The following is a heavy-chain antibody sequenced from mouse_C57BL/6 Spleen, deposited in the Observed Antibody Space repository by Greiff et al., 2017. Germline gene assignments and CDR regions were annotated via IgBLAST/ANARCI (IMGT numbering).Heavy chain of an antibody. V-gene: IGHV7-3*01. Sequence: EVKLQESGGGLVQPGGSLSLSCAASGFTFTDYYMSWVRQPPGKALEWLGFIRNNANGYTTEYSASVKGRFTISRDNSQSILYLQINSLRAEDSATYYCARYYDGYYDYAIDYWGQGTSVTVSS. J-gene: IGHJ4*01. CDR2: IRNNANGYTT. D-gene: IGHD2-3*01. CDR3: ARYYDGYYDYAIDY. CDR1: GFTFTDYY.